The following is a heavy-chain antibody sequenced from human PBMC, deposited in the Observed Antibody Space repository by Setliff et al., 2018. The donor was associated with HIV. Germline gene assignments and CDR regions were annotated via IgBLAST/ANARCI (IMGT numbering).Heavy chain of an antibody. J-gene: IGHJ6*03. D-gene: IGHD6-13*01. CDR3: ARHFPGSPHPAGYYMDV. Sequence: PSETLSLTCTVSGGSISSSHYYRGWIRQPPGKGLEWIGTVYYSGSTYYNPSLKSRVTISVDTAKKQFSLRLRSVTATDTAVYYCARHFPGSPHPAGYYMDVWGKGTMVTVSS. V-gene: IGHV4-39*01. CDR2: VYYSGST. CDR1: GGSISSSHYY.